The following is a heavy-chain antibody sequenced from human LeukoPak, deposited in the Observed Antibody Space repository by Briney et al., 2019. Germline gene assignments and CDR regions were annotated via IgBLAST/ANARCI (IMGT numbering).Heavy chain of an antibody. CDR3: ARLSQTPDYYGGDGYFYLGY. J-gene: IGHJ4*02. CDR2: MNPNTGNT. Sequence: ASVRVSCTGFRYTFTSYDINWVRQAPGQGLEWMGWMNPNTGNTGYAPKFQGRVTMTRDTSINTAYLELSGLTSEDTAVSYCARLSQTPDYYGGDGYFYLGYWGQGTGVSVSS. D-gene: IGHD3-10*01. CDR1: RYTFTSYD. V-gene: IGHV1-8*01.